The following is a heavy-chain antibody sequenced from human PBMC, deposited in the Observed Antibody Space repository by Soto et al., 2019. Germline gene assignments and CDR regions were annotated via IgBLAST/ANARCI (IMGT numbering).Heavy chain of an antibody. CDR1: GGSVSSGSYY. V-gene: IGHV4-61*01. D-gene: IGHD6-6*01. CDR3: ARLAARLRLGIDD. Sequence: SATLSLTCTVSGGSVSSGSYYWSWIRQPPGKGLEWIGYIYYSGSTNYNPSLKSRVTISVDTSKNQFSLKLSSVTAADTAVYYWARLAARLRLGIDDWGQGTLVTVFS. J-gene: IGHJ4*02. CDR2: IYYSGST.